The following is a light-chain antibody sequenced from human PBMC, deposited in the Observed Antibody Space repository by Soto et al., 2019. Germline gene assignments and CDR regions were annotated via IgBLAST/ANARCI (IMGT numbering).Light chain of an antibody. CDR3: QQFNSFSQN. V-gene: IGKV1-9*01. J-gene: IGKJ4*01. CDR1: QGISSY. Sequence: DIQLTQSPSFLSASVGDRVTITCRASQGISSYLAWYQQKPGKAPKLLIYAASTLQSGVPSRFSGSGSGTEFTLIINSLQPEDFATYYCQQFNSFSQNFGGGTKVEIK. CDR2: AAS.